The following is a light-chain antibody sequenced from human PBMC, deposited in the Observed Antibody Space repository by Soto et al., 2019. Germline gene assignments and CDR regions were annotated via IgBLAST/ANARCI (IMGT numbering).Light chain of an antibody. CDR1: EGLVYGDGNTY. CDR3: MQGTHWPFT. CDR2: AVS. V-gene: IGKV2-30*01. Sequence: DVVLTQSPLFLSPTLGQPASISCRSSEGLVYGDGNTYLSWFQRRPGHAPRRLIYAVSDRDSGVPDRFSGSGSGTDFTLRISRVEAEDVGVYFCMQGTHWPFTFGQGTKLEIK. J-gene: IGKJ2*01.